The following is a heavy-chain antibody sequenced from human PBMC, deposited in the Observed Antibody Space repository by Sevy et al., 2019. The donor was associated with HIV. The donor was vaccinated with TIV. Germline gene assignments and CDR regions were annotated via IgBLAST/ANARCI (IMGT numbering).Heavy chain of an antibody. CDR1: GGSFSGYY. Sequence: SETLSLTCAVYGGSFSGYYWNWIRQPPGKRLEWIGEINHSGSTNYNPSLKSRVTISVDTSKNQFSLKLSSVTAADTAVYYCARAPPIVVVPAAPSWFDPWGQGTLVTVSS. V-gene: IGHV4-34*01. J-gene: IGHJ5*02. CDR3: ARAPPIVVVPAAPSWFDP. CDR2: INHSGST. D-gene: IGHD2-2*01.